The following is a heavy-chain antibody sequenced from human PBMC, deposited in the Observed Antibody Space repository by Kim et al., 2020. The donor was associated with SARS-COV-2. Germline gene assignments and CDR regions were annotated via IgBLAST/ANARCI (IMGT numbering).Heavy chain of an antibody. V-gene: IGHV3-21*01. J-gene: IGHJ4*02. CDR1: GFTFSSYS. CDR3: AREPSLTTLLWFGESRETYFDS. Sequence: GGSLRLSCAASGFTFSSYSMNWVRQAPGKGLEWVSSISSSSSYIYYADSVKGRFTISRDNAKNSLYLQMNSLRAEDTAVYYCAREPSLTTLLWFGESRETYFDSWGQGTLVTVSS. CDR2: ISSSSSYI. D-gene: IGHD3-10*01.